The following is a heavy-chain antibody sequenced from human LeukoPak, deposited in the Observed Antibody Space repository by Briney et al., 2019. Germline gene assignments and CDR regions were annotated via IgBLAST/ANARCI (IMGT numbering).Heavy chain of an antibody. CDR1: GFTFSNYP. V-gene: IGHV3-30-3*01. CDR2: ISSDGSNK. Sequence: GRSLRLSCAASGFTFSNYPMHWVRQAPGKGLEWVAVISSDGSNKDYGDSVKGRFTISRDNSENTLFLQMNSLRAEDTAMYHCARASFESSGYYYFDYWGQGTLVTVSS. CDR3: ARASFESSGYYYFDY. D-gene: IGHD3-22*01. J-gene: IGHJ4*02.